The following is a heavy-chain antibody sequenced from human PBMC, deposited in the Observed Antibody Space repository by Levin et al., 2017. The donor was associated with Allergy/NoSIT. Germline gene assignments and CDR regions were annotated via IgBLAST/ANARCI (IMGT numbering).Heavy chain of an antibody. Sequence: GESLKISCAASGFTFSSYAMSWVRQAPGKGLEWVSTISASGGATYYADSVKGRFTISRDNSKNTLYLQMNSLRAEDTAVYYCAKAAVGGVRYSYGRDYWGQGTLVTVSS. CDR3: AKAAVGGVRYSYGRDY. V-gene: IGHV3-23*01. CDR1: GFTFSSYA. D-gene: IGHD5-18*01. J-gene: IGHJ4*02. CDR2: ISASGGAT.